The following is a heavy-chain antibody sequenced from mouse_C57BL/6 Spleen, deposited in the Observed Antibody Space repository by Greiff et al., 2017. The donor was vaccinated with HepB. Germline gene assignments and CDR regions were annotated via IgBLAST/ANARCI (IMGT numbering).Heavy chain of an antibody. CDR2: INPGSGGT. D-gene: IGHD1-1*01. J-gene: IGHJ2*01. CDR1: GYAFTNYL. V-gene: IGHV1-54*01. CDR3: ARSGLYGSRDFDY. Sequence: VQLQQSGAELVRPGTSVKVSCKASGYAFTNYLIEWVKQRPGQGLEWIGVINPGSGGTNYNEKFKGKATLTAEKSYSTAYMQLSSLTSEDSAVYFCARSGLYGSRDFDYWGQGTTLTVSS.